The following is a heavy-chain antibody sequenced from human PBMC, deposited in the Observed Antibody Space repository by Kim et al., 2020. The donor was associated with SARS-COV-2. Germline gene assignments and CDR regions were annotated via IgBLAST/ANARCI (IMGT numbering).Heavy chain of an antibody. J-gene: IGHJ3*02. CDR1: GYTFTSYA. V-gene: IGHV1-3*01. CDR3: AIDTSLNAKRYFDWLSNGSAFDI. CDR2: INAGNGNT. Sequence: ASVKVSCKASGYTFTSYAMHWVRQAPGQRLEWMGWINAGNGNTKYSQKYQGRVTITRDTSASTAYMELSSLRSEDTAVYYCAIDTSLNAKRYFDWLSNGSAFDIWGQGTMVTVSS. D-gene: IGHD3-9*01.